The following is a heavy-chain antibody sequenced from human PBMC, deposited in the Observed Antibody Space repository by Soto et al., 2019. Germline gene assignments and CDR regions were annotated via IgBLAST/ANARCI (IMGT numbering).Heavy chain of an antibody. D-gene: IGHD3-16*02. CDR3: ARAGESADGYDYIWGSYRSRRQNWFDP. J-gene: IGHJ5*02. CDR1: GYTFTSYD. Sequence: QVQLVQSGAEVKKPGASVKVSCKASGYTFTSYDINWVRQATGQGLEWMGWMNPNSGNTGYAQKFQGRVTMTRNTSISTAYMELSSLRSEDTAVYYCARAGESADGYDYIWGSYRSRRQNWFDPWGQGTLVTVSS. CDR2: MNPNSGNT. V-gene: IGHV1-8*01.